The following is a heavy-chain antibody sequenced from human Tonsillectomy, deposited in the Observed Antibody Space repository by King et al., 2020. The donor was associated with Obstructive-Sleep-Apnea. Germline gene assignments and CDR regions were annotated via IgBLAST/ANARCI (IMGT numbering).Heavy chain of an antibody. V-gene: IGHV4-59*01. J-gene: IGHJ4*02. CDR3: ARGPVGQWLVLDY. D-gene: IGHD6-19*01. CDR1: GGTISSYY. CDR2: FYYSGST. Sequence: QLQESGPGLVKPSETLSLTCTVSGGTISSYYWSWIRQPPGKGLEWIGYFYYSGSTNYNPSLKSRVTISVDTSKNQFSLKLSSVTAADTAVYYCARGPVGQWLVLDYWGQGTLVTVSS.